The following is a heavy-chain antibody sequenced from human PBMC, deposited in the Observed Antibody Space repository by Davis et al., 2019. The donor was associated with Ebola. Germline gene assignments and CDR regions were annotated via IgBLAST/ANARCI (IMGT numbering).Heavy chain of an antibody. Sequence: GESLKISCAASGFSFSSYWMHWVRQAPGKGLVWVSRIKTDGSSTGYGDSVQGRFTISRDKSKNMLFLQMNSLRPEDTAVYYCLAGTNYWGQGTQVIVSS. V-gene: IGHV3-74*01. CDR2: IKTDGSST. J-gene: IGHJ4*02. CDR1: GFSFSSYW. CDR3: LAGTNY. D-gene: IGHD6-19*01.